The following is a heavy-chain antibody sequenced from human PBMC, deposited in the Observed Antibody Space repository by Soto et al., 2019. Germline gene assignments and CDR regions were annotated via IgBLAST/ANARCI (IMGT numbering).Heavy chain of an antibody. CDR1: GFTFSSYA. Sequence: EVQLLESGGDLIQPGGSLRLSCVASGFTFSSYALSWVRQAPGQGLEWVSGISSGGTNTYYTDSVKGRFTVSRDDFKNTLYLQLDSLRAEDTAIYYCVTGVYEIGGYYYDVFYHRGQGTRVTVS. D-gene: IGHD3-22*01. V-gene: IGHV3-23*01. CDR2: ISSGGTNT. CDR3: VTGVYEIGGYYYDVFYH. J-gene: IGHJ4*02.